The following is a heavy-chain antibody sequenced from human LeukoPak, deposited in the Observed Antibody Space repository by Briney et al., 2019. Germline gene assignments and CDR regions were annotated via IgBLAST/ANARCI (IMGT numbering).Heavy chain of an antibody. CDR1: GYTFTSYH. CDR2: INPSGGNT. D-gene: IGHD2-15*01. J-gene: IGHJ3*02. Sequence: ASVKVSCKASGYTFTSYHMHWVRQAPGQGLEWMGIINPSGGNTGYAQKFQGRVTMTRDTSTSTVYMELSSLRSEDTAVYYCARGGGCDAFDIWGQGTMATVSS. CDR3: ARGGGCDAFDI. V-gene: IGHV1-46*01.